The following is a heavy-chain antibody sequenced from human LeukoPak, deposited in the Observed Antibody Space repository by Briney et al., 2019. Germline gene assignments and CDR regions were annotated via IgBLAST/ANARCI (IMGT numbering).Heavy chain of an antibody. Sequence: PSETLSLTCTVSGGSISSYYWSWIRQPPGKGLEWIGEINHSGSTNYNPSLKSRVTISVDTSKNQFSLKLSSVTAADTAVYYCARGKVMATWLVRGDEWYFDLWGRGTLVTVSS. CDR2: INHSGST. CDR3: ARGKVMATWLVRGDEWYFDL. CDR1: GGSISSYY. J-gene: IGHJ2*01. V-gene: IGHV4-34*01. D-gene: IGHD6-19*01.